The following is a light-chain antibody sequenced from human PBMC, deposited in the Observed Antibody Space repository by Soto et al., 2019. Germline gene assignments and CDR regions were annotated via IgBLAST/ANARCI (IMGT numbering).Light chain of an antibody. J-gene: IGKJ2*01. CDR1: QSVSSN. Sequence: VMTQSPVTLSVSPGERVTLSCRASQSVSSNFAWYQQKPGQPPRLLIYGASTRATGIPARFSGSGSGTEFSLTISSLQSEGVAIYYCQQYNNWPYTLGQGTKLEIQ. V-gene: IGKV3-15*01. CDR2: GAS. CDR3: QQYNNWPYT.